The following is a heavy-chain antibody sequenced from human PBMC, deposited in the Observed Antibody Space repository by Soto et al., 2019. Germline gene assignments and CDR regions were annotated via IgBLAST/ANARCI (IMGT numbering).Heavy chain of an antibody. CDR3: ARAQFDSGSGRYNNLMFDP. D-gene: IGHD3-10*01. J-gene: IGHJ5*02. CDR1: GGSISSFY. CDR2: IYSGGRN. V-gene: IGHV4-4*07. Sequence: SETLSLTCTVSGGSISSFYWSWIRQPAGKGLEWIGRIYSGGRNNYNPSLKSRVTMSVDTSKNQFSLRLSSVTAADTAVYYCARAQFDSGSGRYNNLMFDPWGQGSQVTVAS.